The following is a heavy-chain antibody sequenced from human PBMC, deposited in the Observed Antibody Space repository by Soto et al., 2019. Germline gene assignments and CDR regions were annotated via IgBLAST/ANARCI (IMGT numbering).Heavy chain of an antibody. CDR1: GFTVSSNY. V-gene: IGHV3-53*02. Sequence: EVQLVETGGGLIQPGGSLRLSCAASGFTVSSNYMSWVRQAPGKGLEWVSVIYSGGSTYYADSVKGRFTISRDNSKNTLYLQMNSLRAEDTAVYYCARGILLISAAGTNAFDIWGQGTMVTVSS. J-gene: IGHJ3*02. CDR3: ARGILLISAAGTNAFDI. CDR2: IYSGGST. D-gene: IGHD6-13*01.